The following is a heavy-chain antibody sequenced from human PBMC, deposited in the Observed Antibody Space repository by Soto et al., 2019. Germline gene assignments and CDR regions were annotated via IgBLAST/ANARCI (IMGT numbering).Heavy chain of an antibody. CDR2: IYHSGIT. CDR1: DGSISSNNW. CDR3: VRAFQRSSWPFDY. D-gene: IGHD6-13*01. Sequence: SETLSLTCAVSDGSISSNNWWSWVRQPPGKGLEWIGEIYHSGITNYNPSLKSRVTISVDKSKNQLSLKLNSVTAADTAMYYCVRAFQRSSWPFDYWGQGTLVTVPS. J-gene: IGHJ4*02. V-gene: IGHV4-4*02.